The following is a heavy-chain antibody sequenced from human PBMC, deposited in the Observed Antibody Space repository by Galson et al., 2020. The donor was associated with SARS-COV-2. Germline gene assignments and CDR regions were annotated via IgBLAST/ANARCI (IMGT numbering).Heavy chain of an antibody. CDR1: GFTFSTYG. CDR2: IWYDGSNK. D-gene: IGHD3-10*01. CDR3: ARSGGPWISAVRGLITYYFDY. V-gene: IGHV3-33*01. J-gene: IGHJ4*02. Sequence: TGGSLRLSYAASGFTFSTYGMHWVRQAPGKGLEWVTVIWYDGSNKYYADSVKGRFTISRDNSKNTLYLQMNSLRAEDTAVYYCARSGGPWISAVRGLITYYFDYWGQGTLVTVSS.